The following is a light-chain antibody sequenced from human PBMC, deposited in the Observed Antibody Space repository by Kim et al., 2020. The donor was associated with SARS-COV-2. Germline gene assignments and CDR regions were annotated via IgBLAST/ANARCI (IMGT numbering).Light chain of an antibody. CDR1: KLGDKY. CDR2: QDI. V-gene: IGLV3-1*01. Sequence: SYELTQPPSVSVSPGQTASITCSGDKLGDKYVSWYQQKSGQSPVLVMYQDIKRTSRIPERFSGSNSGNTATLTISETHTIDEAAYYCQPWASSTSVFGGG. J-gene: IGLJ3*02. CDR3: QPWASSTSV.